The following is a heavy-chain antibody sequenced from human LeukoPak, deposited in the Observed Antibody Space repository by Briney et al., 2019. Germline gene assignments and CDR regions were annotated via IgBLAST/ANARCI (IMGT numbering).Heavy chain of an antibody. D-gene: IGHD3-10*01. V-gene: IGHV4-34*01. CDR3: ARRKTYYYGSGSSRYFDY. CDR1: GGSFSGYY. Sequence: PSETLSLTCAVYGGSFSGYYWSWIRQPPGKGLEWIGEINHSGSTNYNPSLKSQVTISVDTSKNQFSLKLSSVTAADTAVYYCARRKTYYYGSGSSRYFDYWGQGTLVTVSS. CDR2: INHSGST. J-gene: IGHJ4*02.